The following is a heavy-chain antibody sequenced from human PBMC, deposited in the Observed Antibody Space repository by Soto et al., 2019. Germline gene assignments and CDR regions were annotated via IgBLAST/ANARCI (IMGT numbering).Heavy chain of an antibody. CDR2: ISAYNGNT. CDR3: ARYFRSAYGDYDHGGIFDY. V-gene: IGHV1-18*01. J-gene: IGHJ4*02. Sequence: GASVKVSCKASGYTFTSYGISWVRQAPGQGLEWMGWISAYNGNTNYAQKLQGRVTMTTDTSTSTAYMELRSLRSDDTAVYYCARYFRSAYGDYDHGGIFDYWSQGTLVSVSS. D-gene: IGHD4-17*01. CDR1: GYTFTSYG.